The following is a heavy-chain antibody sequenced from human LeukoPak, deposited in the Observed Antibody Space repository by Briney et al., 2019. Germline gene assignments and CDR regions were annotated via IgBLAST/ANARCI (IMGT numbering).Heavy chain of an antibody. V-gene: IGHV1-18*01. D-gene: IGHD6-13*01. CDR1: GFTFTSYG. J-gene: IGHJ6*02. Sequence: ASVKVSCKASGFTFTSYGISWVRQAPGQGLEWMGWISVYNGNTNYAQKLQGRVTMTTDTSTSTAYMELRSLRSDDTAVYYCARDQQLVPYYYYYAMDVWGQGTTVTVSS. CDR2: ISVYNGNT. CDR3: ARDQQLVPYYYYYAMDV.